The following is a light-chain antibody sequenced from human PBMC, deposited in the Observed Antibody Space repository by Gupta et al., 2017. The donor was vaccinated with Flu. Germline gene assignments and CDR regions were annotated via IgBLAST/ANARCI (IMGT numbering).Light chain of an antibody. J-gene: IGLJ1*01. Sequence: QSALTQPASVSGSPGQSITISCTGTSSDVGSYSLVSWYQQHPGKVPKLMIYEDSERPSGVSNRFSGSKSGNTASLSISGLQAEDEADYYCCSYAGSSTYVFGTGTKVTVL. CDR3: CSYAGSSTYV. CDR1: SSDVGSYSL. CDR2: EDS. V-gene: IGLV2-23*01.